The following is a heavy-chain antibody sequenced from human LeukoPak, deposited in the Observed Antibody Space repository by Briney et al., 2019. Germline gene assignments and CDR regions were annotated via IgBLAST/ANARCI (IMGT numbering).Heavy chain of an antibody. CDR1: GGTFSSYA. J-gene: IGHJ4*02. CDR2: IIPIFGTA. Sequence: SVKVSCKASGGTFSSYAISWVRQAPGQGLEWMGGIIPIFGTANYAQKFQGRVTITADESTSTAYMELSSLRSEDTAVYYCARDEKHGPSSSWYEYYFDYWGQGTLVTVSP. D-gene: IGHD6-13*01. CDR3: ARDEKHGPSSSWYEYYFDY. V-gene: IGHV1-69*13.